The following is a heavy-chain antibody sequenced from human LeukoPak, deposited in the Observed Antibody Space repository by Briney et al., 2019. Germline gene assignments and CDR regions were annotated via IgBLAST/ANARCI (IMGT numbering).Heavy chain of an antibody. CDR1: GYTFTGYY. CDR2: IIPIFGTA. V-gene: IGHV1-69*06. D-gene: IGHD2-15*01. Sequence: ASVKVSCKASGYTFTGYYMHWVRQAPGQGLKWMGGIIPIFGTANYAQKFQGRVTITADKSTSTAYMELSSLRAEDTAVYYCARVLRYCSGGNCYSGGLGYMDVWGKGTTVTISS. CDR3: ARVLRYCSGGNCYSGGLGYMDV. J-gene: IGHJ6*03.